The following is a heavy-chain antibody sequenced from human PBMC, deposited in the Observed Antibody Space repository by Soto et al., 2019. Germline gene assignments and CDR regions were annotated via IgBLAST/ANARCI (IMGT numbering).Heavy chain of an antibody. J-gene: IGHJ5*02. CDR2: IYHSGSA. CDR1: GGSISSYY. V-gene: IGHV4-59*08. D-gene: IGHD2-15*01. CDR3: ARQMVVVAGTTYNWFDP. Sequence: PSETLSLTCTVSGGSISSYYWSWIRQPPGKGLEWIGEIYHSGSANYNPSLKSRVTISLDKSKSHFSLNLSSVTAADTAVYYCARQMVVVAGTTYNWFDPWGQGKLVTVSS.